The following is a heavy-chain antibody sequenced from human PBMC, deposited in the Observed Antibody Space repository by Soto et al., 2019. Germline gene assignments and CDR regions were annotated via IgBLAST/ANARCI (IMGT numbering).Heavy chain of an antibody. CDR2: FDPEDGET. D-gene: IGHD6-13*01. Sequence: GASVKVSCKVSGYTLTELSMHWVRQAPGKGLEWMGGFDPEDGETIYAQKFQGRVTMTEDTSTDTAYMELSSLRSEDTAVYYCATGIAAAGTSYYYYGMDVWGQGTTVTVSS. J-gene: IGHJ6*02. CDR3: ATGIAAAGTSYYYYGMDV. CDR1: GYTLTELS. V-gene: IGHV1-24*01.